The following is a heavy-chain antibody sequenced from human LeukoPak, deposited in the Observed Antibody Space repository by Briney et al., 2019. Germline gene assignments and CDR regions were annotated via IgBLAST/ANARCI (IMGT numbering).Heavy chain of an antibody. Sequence: EPGGSLRLSCAASGFTFSSYWMNWVRQAPGKGLEWVSYISSTSSTIYYADSVKGRFTISRDNAKNSLYLQMNSLRDEDTAVYYCARGSGYVYDNWFDPWGQGTLVTVSS. D-gene: IGHD5-12*01. V-gene: IGHV3-48*02. J-gene: IGHJ5*02. CDR3: ARGSGYVYDNWFDP. CDR2: ISSTSSTI. CDR1: GFTFSSYW.